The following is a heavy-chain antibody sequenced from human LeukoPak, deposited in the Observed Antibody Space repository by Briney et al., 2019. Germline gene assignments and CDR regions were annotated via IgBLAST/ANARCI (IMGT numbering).Heavy chain of an antibody. D-gene: IGHD3-9*01. CDR3: AREVDRSFDWLPPDAFDI. J-gene: IGHJ3*02. CDR1: GFTFSDYY. V-gene: IGHV3-11*01. Sequence: GGSLRLSCVASGFTFSDYYLTWIRQTPGKGLEWISSISSSLTTVYYADSVKGRFTVSRDNARNSVSLQMAGLRVEDTALYYCAREVDRSFDWLPPDAFDIWGQGTMVTVSS. CDR2: ISSSLTTV.